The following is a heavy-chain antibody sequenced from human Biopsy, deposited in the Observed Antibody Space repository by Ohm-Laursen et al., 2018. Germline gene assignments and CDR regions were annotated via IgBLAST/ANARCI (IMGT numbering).Heavy chain of an antibody. CDR1: GFTFCKTW. Sequence: SLRLSCEASGFTFCKTWMHWVRQAPGKGLMWVARIHSDVTTPTYADSVKGRFSISRDNAKNTVYLQMNSLGIDDTAVYYCASSNPSRVAGGVALLDHWGQGALVTVSP. D-gene: IGHD3-16*01. CDR3: ASSNPSRVAGGVALLDH. CDR2: IHSDVTTP. J-gene: IGHJ4*02. V-gene: IGHV3-74*01.